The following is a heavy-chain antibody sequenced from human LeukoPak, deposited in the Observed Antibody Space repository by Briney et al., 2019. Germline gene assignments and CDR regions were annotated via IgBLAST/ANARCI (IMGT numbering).Heavy chain of an antibody. CDR2: IWYDGSNK. CDR3: ARVGMFGGVIPYYFDY. Sequence: GRSLRLSCAASGFTFSSYGMHWVRQAPGKGLEWVAVIWYDGSNKYYADSVKGRFTISRDNSKNTLYLQMNSLRAEDTAVYYCARVGMFGGVIPYYFDYWGQGTLVTVSS. J-gene: IGHJ4*02. V-gene: IGHV3-33*01. CDR1: GFTFSSYG. D-gene: IGHD3-16*02.